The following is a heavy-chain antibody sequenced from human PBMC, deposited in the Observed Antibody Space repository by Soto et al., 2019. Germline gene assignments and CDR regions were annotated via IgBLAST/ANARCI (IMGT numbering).Heavy chain of an antibody. CDR1: GFTFSSYA. V-gene: IGHV3-30-3*01. Sequence: QVQLVESGGGVVQPGRSLRLSCAASGFTFSSYAMHWVRQAPGKGLGWVAVISYDGSKKYYADSVKGRFTISRENSKNTLYLQMNSLRADDTAVYYCARDQMGRYYGSGSYYFDYWGQVTLVTVSS. CDR2: ISYDGSKK. J-gene: IGHJ4*02. CDR3: ARDQMGRYYGSGSYYFDY. D-gene: IGHD3-10*01.